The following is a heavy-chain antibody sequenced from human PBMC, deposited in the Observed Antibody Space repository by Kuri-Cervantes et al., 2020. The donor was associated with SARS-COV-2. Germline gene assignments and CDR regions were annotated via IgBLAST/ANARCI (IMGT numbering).Heavy chain of an antibody. CDR3: ARSDSSSDFDY. V-gene: IGHV4-59*12. D-gene: IGHD6-6*01. CDR2: IYYSGST. Sequence: SETLSLTCTVSGGSISSYYWSWIRQPPGKGLEWIGYIYYSGSTNYIPSLKSRVTISVDTSKNQFSLKLSSVTAADSAVYYCARSDSSSDFDYWGQGTLVTVSS. J-gene: IGHJ4*02. CDR1: GGSISSYY.